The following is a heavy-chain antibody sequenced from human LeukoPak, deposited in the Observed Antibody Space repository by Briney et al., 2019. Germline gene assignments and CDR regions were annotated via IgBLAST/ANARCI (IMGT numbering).Heavy chain of an antibody. CDR3: ARDPTYYYDSSGYPQTVDY. CDR2: ISAYNGNT. CDR1: GYTFTSYG. D-gene: IGHD3-22*01. Sequence: ASVKVSCKASGYTFTSYGISWVRQAPGQGLEWMGWISAYNGNTNYAQKLQGRVTVTTDTSTSAAYMELRSLRSDDTAVYYCARDPTYYYDSSGYPQTVDYWGQGTLVTVSS. J-gene: IGHJ4*02. V-gene: IGHV1-18*01.